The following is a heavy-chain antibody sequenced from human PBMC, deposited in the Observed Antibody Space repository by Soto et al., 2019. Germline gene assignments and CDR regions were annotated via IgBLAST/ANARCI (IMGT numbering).Heavy chain of an antibody. CDR2: IYTSGST. CDR1: GGSISSYY. V-gene: IGHV4-4*07. J-gene: IGHJ6*02. CDR3: ARDRYDFWSGYPISYYYYGMDV. Sequence: SETLSLTCTVSGGSISSYYWSWIRQPAGKGLEWIGRIYTSGSTNYNPSLKSRVTMSVDTSKNQFSLKLSSVTAADTAVYYCARDRYDFWSGYPISYYYYGMDVWGQGTTVTVSS. D-gene: IGHD3-3*01.